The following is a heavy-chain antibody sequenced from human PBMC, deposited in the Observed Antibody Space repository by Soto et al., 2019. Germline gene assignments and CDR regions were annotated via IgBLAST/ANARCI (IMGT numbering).Heavy chain of an antibody. V-gene: IGHV4-59*08. CDR3: ARYWGEVSGLGYYYYYMDV. Sequence: SETLSLTCTVSGGSISSYYWSWIRQPPGKGLEWIGYIYYSGSTNYNPSLKSRVTISVDTSKNQFSLKLSSVTAADTAVYYCARYWGEVSGLGYYYYYMDVWGKGTTVTVSS. CDR1: GGSISSYY. CDR2: IYYSGST. J-gene: IGHJ6*03. D-gene: IGHD7-27*01.